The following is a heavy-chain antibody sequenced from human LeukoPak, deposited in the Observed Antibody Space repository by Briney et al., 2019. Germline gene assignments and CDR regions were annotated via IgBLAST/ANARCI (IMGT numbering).Heavy chain of an antibody. CDR2: ISGSGGST. CDR1: GITFRAYA. D-gene: IGHD3-10*01. CDR3: SKQHQSLMVLGGISKYYFDS. Sequence: PGGSLRLSCAASGITFRAYAMNWVRQAPGKGLEWVSAISGSGGSTYYADSVKGRFTISRDNSKNTLYLQINSLRAEDTAVYYCSKQHQSLMVLGGISKYYFDSWGQGTLVTVSS. V-gene: IGHV3-23*01. J-gene: IGHJ4*02.